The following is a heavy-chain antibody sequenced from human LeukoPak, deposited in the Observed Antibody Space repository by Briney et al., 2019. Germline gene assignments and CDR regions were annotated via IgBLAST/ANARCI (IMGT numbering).Heavy chain of an antibody. V-gene: IGHV1-2*02. J-gene: IGHJ4*02. D-gene: IGHD1-26*01. Sequence: ASVKVSCKASGYTFTGYYMHWVRQAPGQGLEWMGWINPNSGGTNYAQKFQGRVTMTRDTSISTAYMELSRLRSDDTAVYYCARGLGATPPYFDYWGQGTLVTVSS. CDR2: INPNSGGT. CDR3: ARGLGATPPYFDY. CDR1: GYTFTGYY.